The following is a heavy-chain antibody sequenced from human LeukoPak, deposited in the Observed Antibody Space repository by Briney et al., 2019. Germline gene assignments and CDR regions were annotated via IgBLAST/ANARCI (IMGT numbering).Heavy chain of an antibody. D-gene: IGHD6-13*01. Sequence: SVTVSCKASGGTFSSYAISWVRQAPGQGLEWMGGIIPIFGTANYAQKFQGRVTITTDESTSTAYMELSSLSSEDTAVYYCARDRVIAAAGTSYWFDPWGQGTLVTVSS. CDR3: ARDRVIAAAGTSYWFDP. CDR2: IIPIFGTA. V-gene: IGHV1-69*05. J-gene: IGHJ5*02. CDR1: GGTFSSYA.